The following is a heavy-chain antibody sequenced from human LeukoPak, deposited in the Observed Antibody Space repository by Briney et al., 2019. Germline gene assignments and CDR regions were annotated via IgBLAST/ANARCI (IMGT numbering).Heavy chain of an antibody. D-gene: IGHD6-19*01. J-gene: IGHJ4*02. CDR1: GFPFSFFE. CDR2: IASSGRTR. Sequence: GGSLRLSCAVSGFPFSFFEINWDRQAPGKGLEWVSNIASSGRTRYYADSVKGRFSISRDNAKNSLYLQMNTLRVEDTGVYYCALLAVASDFDYWGQGALVTVSS. V-gene: IGHV3-48*03. CDR3: ALLAVASDFDY.